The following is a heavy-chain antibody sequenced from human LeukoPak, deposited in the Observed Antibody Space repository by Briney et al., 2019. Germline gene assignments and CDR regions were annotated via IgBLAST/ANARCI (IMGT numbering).Heavy chain of an antibody. V-gene: IGHV3-23*01. D-gene: IGHD2-8*01. Sequence: GGSLRLSCAASGFTFSSSAMSWVRQVPGKGLEWVSGISASGGSTSYADSVRGRFTISRDNSKNTLYVQMNSLRDEDTAVYYCAKDQRCESPHYLDSWGQGTLVTVSS. J-gene: IGHJ4*02. CDR3: AKDQRCESPHYLDS. CDR1: GFTFSSSA. CDR2: ISASGGST.